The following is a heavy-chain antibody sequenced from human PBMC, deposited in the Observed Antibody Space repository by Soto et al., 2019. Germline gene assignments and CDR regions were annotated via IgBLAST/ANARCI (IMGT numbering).Heavy chain of an antibody. D-gene: IGHD3-9*01. CDR3: ARDLWPYYDILTGYVFDGFDP. V-gene: IGHV4-59*01. Sequence: SETLSLTCTVSGASIGSSYWTWIRQPPGKGLEWMGYIFYSGSTNYNPSLSGRVSMTVDTSKNQVSLNLRSVTADDTAVYYCARDLWPYYDILTGYVFDGFDPWGQGTLVTVSS. CDR2: IFYSGST. J-gene: IGHJ5*02. CDR1: GASIGSSY.